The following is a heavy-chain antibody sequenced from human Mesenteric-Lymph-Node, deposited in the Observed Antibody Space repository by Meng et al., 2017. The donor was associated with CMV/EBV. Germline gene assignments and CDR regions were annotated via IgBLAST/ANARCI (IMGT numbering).Heavy chain of an antibody. CDR3: ARGLGSYSSGWYFDY. CDR2: IYYSGST. D-gene: IGHD6-19*01. CDR1: GSISSGGYY. Sequence: GSISSGGYYWSWIRQHPGKGLEWIGYIYYSGSTYYNPSLKSRVTISVDTSKNQFSLKLSSVTAADTAVYYCARGLGSYSSGWYFDYWGQGTLVTVSS. J-gene: IGHJ4*02. V-gene: IGHV4-31*02.